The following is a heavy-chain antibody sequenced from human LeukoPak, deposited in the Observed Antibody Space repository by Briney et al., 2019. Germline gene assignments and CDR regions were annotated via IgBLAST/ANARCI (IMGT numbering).Heavy chain of an antibody. V-gene: IGHV4-34*01. CDR2: INHSGST. J-gene: IGHJ3*02. CDR1: GGSFSGYY. D-gene: IGHD3-22*01. Sequence: SETLSLTCAVYGGSFSGYYWSWIRQPPGKGLEWIGEINHSGSTNYNPSLKSRATISVDTSKNQFSLKLSSVTAADTAVYYCARGGRMGSYYDSSGVGAFDIWGQGTMVTVSS. CDR3: ARGGRMGSYYDSSGVGAFDI.